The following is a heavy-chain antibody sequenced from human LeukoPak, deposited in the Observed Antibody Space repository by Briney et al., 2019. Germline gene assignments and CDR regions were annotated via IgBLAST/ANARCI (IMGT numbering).Heavy chain of an antibody. CDR3: ARATRYDFWSGSSWNYFDY. Sequence: PGGSLRLSCAASGFTFDDYGMSWVRQAPGKGLEWVSGINWNGGSTGYADSVKGRFTISRDNAKNSLYLQMNSLRAEDTALYYCARATRYDFWSGSSWNYFDYWGQGTLVTVSS. J-gene: IGHJ4*02. CDR2: INWNGGST. CDR1: GFTFDDYG. V-gene: IGHV3-20*04. D-gene: IGHD3-3*01.